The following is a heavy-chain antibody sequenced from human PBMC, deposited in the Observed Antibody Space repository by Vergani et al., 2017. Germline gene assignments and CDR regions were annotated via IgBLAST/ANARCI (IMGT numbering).Heavy chain of an antibody. CDR3: AREQVDTGGGMDV. V-gene: IGHV3-21*01. Sequence: EVQLVESGGGLVKPGGSLRLSCAASGFTFSSYSMNWVRQAPGKGLEWVSSISSSSSYIYYTDSVKGRFTISRDNAKNSLYLQMNSLRAEDTAVYYCAREQVDTGGGMDVWGQGTTVTVSS. D-gene: IGHD2-8*02. J-gene: IGHJ6*02. CDR2: ISSSSSYI. CDR1: GFTFSSYS.